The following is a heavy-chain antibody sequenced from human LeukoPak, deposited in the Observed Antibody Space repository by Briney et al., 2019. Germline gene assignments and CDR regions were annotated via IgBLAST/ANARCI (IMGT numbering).Heavy chain of an antibody. D-gene: IGHD6-6*01. Sequence: GGSLRLSCAASGFTFSDYYMTWIRQAPGKGLEWVSSISGSSSTIYYADSVRGRFTISRDNAKNSLHLQMNSLRAEDTAVYYCARGPSSSFPPDYWGQGTLVTVSS. CDR1: GFTFSDYY. V-gene: IGHV3-11*01. CDR3: ARGPSSSFPPDY. CDR2: ISGSSSTI. J-gene: IGHJ4*02.